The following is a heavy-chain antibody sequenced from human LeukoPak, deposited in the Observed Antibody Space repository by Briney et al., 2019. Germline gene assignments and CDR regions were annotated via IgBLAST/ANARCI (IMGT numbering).Heavy chain of an antibody. J-gene: IGHJ6*03. CDR3: ARGSGYYGSGSSDYYYYYYMDV. CDR2: INPSGGST. CDR1: GYTFTNYY. V-gene: IGHV1-46*01. Sequence: ASVTVSCKASGYTFTNYYMYWVRQAPGQGLEGMGLINPSGGSTNYAQKFQGRVTITRNTSISTAYMELSSLRSEDTAVYYCARGSGYYGSGSSDYYYYYYMDVWGKGTTVTVSS. D-gene: IGHD3-10*01.